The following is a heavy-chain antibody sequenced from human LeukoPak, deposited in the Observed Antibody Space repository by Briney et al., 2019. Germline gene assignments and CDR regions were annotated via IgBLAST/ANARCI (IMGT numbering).Heavy chain of an antibody. V-gene: IGHV1-46*01. J-gene: IGHJ4*02. CDR3: ARDLREYDSSGYYYDY. CDR1: GYTFTSYY. Sequence: GASVKVSCKASGYTFTSYYMHWVRQAPGQGLEWMGIINPSGGSTSYAQKFQGRATMTRDTSTSTVYMELSSLRSEDTAVYYCARDLREYDSSGYYYDYWGQGTLVTVSS. D-gene: IGHD3-22*01. CDR2: INPSGGST.